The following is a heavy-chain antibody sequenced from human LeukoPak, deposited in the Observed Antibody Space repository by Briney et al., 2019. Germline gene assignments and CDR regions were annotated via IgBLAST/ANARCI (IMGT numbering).Heavy chain of an antibody. Sequence: SETLSLTCTVSGGSISSYYWSWIRQPPGKGLEWIGYIYYSGSTNYNPSLKSRVTISVDTSKNQFSLKLSSVTAADTAVYYCARGTDRGYGSYYYYYYGMDVWGQGTTVTVSS. CDR2: IYYSGST. CDR1: GGSISSYY. J-gene: IGHJ6*02. V-gene: IGHV4-59*01. CDR3: ARGTDRGYGSYYYYYYGMDV. D-gene: IGHD5-12*01.